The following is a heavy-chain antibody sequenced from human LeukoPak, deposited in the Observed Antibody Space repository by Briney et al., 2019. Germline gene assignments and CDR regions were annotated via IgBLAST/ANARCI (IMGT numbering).Heavy chain of an antibody. Sequence: ASVKVSCKASGYTFTGYYMHWVRQAPGQGLEWTGWINPNSGGTNYAQKFQGRVTMTRDTSISTAYMELSRLRSDDTAVYYCARFDYAIEAFDIWGQGTMVTVSS. CDR1: GYTFTGYY. CDR3: ARFDYAIEAFDI. CDR2: INPNSGGT. V-gene: IGHV1-2*02. D-gene: IGHD4-17*01. J-gene: IGHJ3*02.